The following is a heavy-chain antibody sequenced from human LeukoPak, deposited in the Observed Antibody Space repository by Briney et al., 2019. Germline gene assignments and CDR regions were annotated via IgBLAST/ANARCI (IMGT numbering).Heavy chain of an antibody. Sequence: PGGSLRLSCAASGFTFSDYWMHWVRQAPGKGLVWVSRISSDGSRVTYADSVKGRFTISRDNAKNTLYLQMNSLRAEDTAVYYCARAWGDTWYAFDIWGQGTMVTVSS. V-gene: IGHV3-74*01. J-gene: IGHJ3*02. CDR2: ISSDGSRV. CDR1: GFTFSDYW. CDR3: ARAWGDTWYAFDI. D-gene: IGHD2-21*01.